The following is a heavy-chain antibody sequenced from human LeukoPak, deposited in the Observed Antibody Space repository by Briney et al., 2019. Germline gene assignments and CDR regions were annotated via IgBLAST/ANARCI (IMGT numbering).Heavy chain of an antibody. V-gene: IGHV3-74*01. Sequence: GGSLRLSCAASGFTFSRYWMHWVRQAPGEGLVWVSRIKTDGTYTSNADSVKGRFTISRDNAKNTLYLQMNSLGVEDTAVYYCVADLGDYADFWGQGTLVTVSS. CDR1: GFTFSRYW. CDR2: IKTDGTYT. J-gene: IGHJ4*02. CDR3: VADLGDYADF.